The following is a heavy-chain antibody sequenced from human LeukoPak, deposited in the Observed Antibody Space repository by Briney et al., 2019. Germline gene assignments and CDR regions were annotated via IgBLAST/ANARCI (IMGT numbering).Heavy chain of an antibody. D-gene: IGHD6-13*01. CDR1: GFTFSNYA. J-gene: IGHJ4*02. Sequence: GGSLRLSCAASGFTFSNYAMNWVRQAPGKGLEWVSVISGSGGSPYYADSVKGRFTISSDKSKRTLYLQMNSLRAEDTAVYYCAKGTIAAAGTGDYFDYWGQGTRVTVSS. V-gene: IGHV3-23*01. CDR2: ISGSGGSP. CDR3: AKGTIAAAGTGDYFDY.